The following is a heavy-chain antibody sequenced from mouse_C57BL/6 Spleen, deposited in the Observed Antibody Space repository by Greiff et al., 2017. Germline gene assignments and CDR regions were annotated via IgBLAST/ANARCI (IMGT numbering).Heavy chain of an antibody. Sequence: EVQVVESGGGLVKPGGSLKLSCAASGFTFSSYAMSWVRQTPEKRLEWVATISDGGSYTYYPDNVEGRFTISRDNAKNNLYLQMSHLKSEDTAMYYCARDTTTVYAMDYWGQGTSVTVSS. CDR3: ARDTTTVYAMDY. V-gene: IGHV5-4*01. D-gene: IGHD1-1*01. CDR1: GFTFSSYA. J-gene: IGHJ4*01. CDR2: ISDGGSYT.